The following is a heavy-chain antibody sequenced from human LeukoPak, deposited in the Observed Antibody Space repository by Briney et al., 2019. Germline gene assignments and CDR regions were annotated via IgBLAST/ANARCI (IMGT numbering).Heavy chain of an antibody. CDR1: GFTFSSYA. Sequence: GGSLRLSCAASGFTFSSYAMTWVRQAPGKGLEWVSTVSTSGGGTYYADSVKGRFTISRDNAKNSLYLQMNSLRAEDTAVYYCASSYYYDSSSYYYQFDYWGQGILVTVSS. J-gene: IGHJ4*02. V-gene: IGHV3-23*01. CDR3: ASSYYYDSSSYYYQFDY. D-gene: IGHD3-22*01. CDR2: VSTSGGGT.